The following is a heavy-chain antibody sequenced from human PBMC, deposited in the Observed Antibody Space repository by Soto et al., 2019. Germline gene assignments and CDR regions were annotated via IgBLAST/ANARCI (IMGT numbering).Heavy chain of an antibody. J-gene: IGHJ4*02. V-gene: IGHV3-23*01. Sequence: GGSLRLSCAASGFTFGRDGMSWVRQAPGKGLEWVSLITDNGGRTYYADSVKGRFTISRDNTKNMIFLQMNSLRAEDTAVYYCAKERATTTAFDYWGQGALVTVSS. CDR1: GFTFGRDG. D-gene: IGHD4-17*01. CDR2: ITDNGGRT. CDR3: AKERATTTAFDY.